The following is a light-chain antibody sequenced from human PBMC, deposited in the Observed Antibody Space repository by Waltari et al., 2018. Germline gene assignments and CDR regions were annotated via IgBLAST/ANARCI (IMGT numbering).Light chain of an antibody. J-gene: IGKJ3*01. V-gene: IGKV3-11*01. CDR3: QQRDTWPPMFT. CDR1: QRVYSSY. Sequence: EIVLTQSPVTLSLSPGERATLSCRASQRVYSSYLAWYQQKPGQAPRLLIYDASTRAAGVPARFSGSGSGTDFTLTINSLEPEDFAIYFCQQRDTWPPMFTFGPGTKVDIK. CDR2: DAS.